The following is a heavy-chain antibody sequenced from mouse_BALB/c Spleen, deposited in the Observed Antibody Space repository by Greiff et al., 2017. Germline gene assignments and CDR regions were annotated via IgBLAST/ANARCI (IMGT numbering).Heavy chain of an antibody. V-gene: IGHV1-14*01. CDR1: GYTFTSYV. J-gene: IGHJ2*01. D-gene: IGHD1-1*01. CDR3: ARPGLLPYFDY. CDR2: INPYNDGT. Sequence: EVQLQQSGPELVKPGASVKMSCKASGYTFTSYVMHWVKQKPGQGLEWIGYINPYNDGTKYNEKFKGKPTLTSDKSSSTAYMELSSLTSEDSAVYYCARPGLLPYFDYWGQGTTLTVSS.